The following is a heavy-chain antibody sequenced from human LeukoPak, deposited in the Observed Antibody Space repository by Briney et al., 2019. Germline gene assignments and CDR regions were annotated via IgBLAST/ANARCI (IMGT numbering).Heavy chain of an antibody. CDR2: IKQDATEK. J-gene: IGHJ6*03. D-gene: IGHD2-2*01. CDR3: AKDPSRGYCSSTSCYPYMDV. V-gene: IGHV3-7*03. Sequence: GGSLRLSCAASGFTFSGFWMSWVRQAPGKGLEWVANIKQDATEKYYIDSVKGRFTISRDNSKNSLYLQMNSLRAEDTALYYCAKDPSRGYCSSTSCYPYMDVWGKGTTVTVSS. CDR1: GFTFSGFW.